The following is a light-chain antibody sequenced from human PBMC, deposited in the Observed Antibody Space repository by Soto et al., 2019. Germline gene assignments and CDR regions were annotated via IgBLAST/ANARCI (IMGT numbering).Light chain of an antibody. CDR1: RTVEKNY. Sequence: ENVLTQSPGTLSLSPGERATLSCRASRTVEKNYLAWYQQRPGQAPRLLVDDATRRVAGIPDRFSGSGSGRDFNLTIRGLEPEDFAVYYCQQCATSPRTFGPGTKVEIK. CDR2: DAT. J-gene: IGKJ1*01. V-gene: IGKV3-20*01. CDR3: QQCATSPRT.